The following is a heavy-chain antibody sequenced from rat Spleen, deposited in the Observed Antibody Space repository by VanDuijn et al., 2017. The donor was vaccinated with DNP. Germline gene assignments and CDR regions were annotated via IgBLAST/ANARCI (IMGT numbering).Heavy chain of an antibody. CDR3: ARSLFNYGSYGVMDA. CDR2: ISYSGST. V-gene: IGHV3-1*01. J-gene: IGHJ4*01. Sequence: EVQLQESGPGLVKPSQSLSLTCSVAGYSITSNYWGWIRKFPGNKMEWMGYISYSGSTSYNPSLKSRISITRDTSKNQFFLQLNSVTTEDTATYYCARSLFNYGSYGVMDAWGQGASVTVSS. D-gene: IGHD1-3*01. CDR1: GYSITSNY.